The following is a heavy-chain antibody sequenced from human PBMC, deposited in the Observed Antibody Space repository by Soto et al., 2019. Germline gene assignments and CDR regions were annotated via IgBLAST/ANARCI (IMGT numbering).Heavy chain of an antibody. Sequence: PSETLSLTCAVYGGSFSGYYWSWIRQPPGKGLEWIGEINHSGSTNYNPSLKSRVTISVDTSKNQFSLKLSSVTAADTAVYYCARALGYCSGGSCSDWFDPWGQGTLVTVSS. V-gene: IGHV4-34*01. CDR3: ARALGYCSGGSCSDWFDP. CDR1: GGSFSGYY. J-gene: IGHJ5*02. D-gene: IGHD2-15*01. CDR2: INHSGST.